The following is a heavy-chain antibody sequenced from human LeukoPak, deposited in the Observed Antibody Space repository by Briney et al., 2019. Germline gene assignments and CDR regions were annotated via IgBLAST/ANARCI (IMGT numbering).Heavy chain of an antibody. CDR3: AKAPRRIAAAGTGSEFDY. CDR2: ISGSGGST. CDR1: GYTFNNYW. D-gene: IGHD6-13*01. J-gene: IGHJ4*02. Sequence: GSLRLSCAASGYTFNNYWMHWVRQAPGKGLEWVSSISGSGGSTYYADSVKGRFTISRDNSKNTVYLQMNSLRAENTAVYYCAKAPRRIAAAGTGSEFDYWGQGTLVTVSS. V-gene: IGHV3-23*01.